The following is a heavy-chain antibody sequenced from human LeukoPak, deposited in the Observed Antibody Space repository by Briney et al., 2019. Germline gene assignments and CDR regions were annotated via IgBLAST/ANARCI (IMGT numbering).Heavy chain of an antibody. CDR2: IRSKADSYTT. D-gene: IGHD6-13*01. CDR1: GFTFSGSA. Sequence: GGSVTLSSAASGFTFSGSAMHWVRQASGKGREWLGRIRSKADSYTTAYAASVKGRFIVSRDDSKNTANLQMNSLKTEDTAVYYCRAAADLNDYWGQGTLVTVSS. J-gene: IGHJ4*02. V-gene: IGHV3-73*01. CDR3: RAAADLNDY.